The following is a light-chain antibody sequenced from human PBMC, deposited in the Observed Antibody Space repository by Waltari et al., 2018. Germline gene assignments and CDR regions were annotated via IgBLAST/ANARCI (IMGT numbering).Light chain of an antibody. CDR1: QSLLHHHGKNY. J-gene: IGKJ4*01. CDR2: LGA. CDR3: MQALQTPRT. Sequence: DIVMTQSPFTLPVTPGEPATNPCTSSQSLLHHHGKNYLDWYLQKPGQSPQLLIYLGANRASGVPDRFSGSGSGTDFTLKISRVEAEDVGVYYCMQALQTPRTFGGGTKVEIK. V-gene: IGKV2-28*01.